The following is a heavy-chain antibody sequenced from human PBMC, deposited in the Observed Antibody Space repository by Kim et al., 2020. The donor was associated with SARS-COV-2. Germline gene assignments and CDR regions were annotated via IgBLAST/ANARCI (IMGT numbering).Heavy chain of an antibody. J-gene: IGHJ6*02. Sequence: TPSLKSRVTISVDKSNNQFSLKLSSVTAADTAVYYCARATVTTNYGMDVWGQGTTVTVSS. D-gene: IGHD4-17*01. V-gene: IGHV4-4*02. CDR3: ARATVTTNYGMDV.